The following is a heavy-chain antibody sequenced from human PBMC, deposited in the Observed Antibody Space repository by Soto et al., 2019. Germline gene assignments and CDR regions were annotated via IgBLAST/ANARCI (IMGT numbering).Heavy chain of an antibody. J-gene: IGHJ4*02. CDR3: ARAVALPGLYYFDS. V-gene: IGHV4-4*01. Sequence: PETLSLTCDVSCGPLWSCHTRSWVRQPPGRALEWIGEIYQNGITNYKPSLKSRVTVSLDKSKNQFSLILTSVTAADTAVYFCARAVALPGLYYFDSWGQGTMVTVS. CDR2: IYQNGIT. D-gene: IGHD1-1*01. CDR1: CGPLWSCHT.